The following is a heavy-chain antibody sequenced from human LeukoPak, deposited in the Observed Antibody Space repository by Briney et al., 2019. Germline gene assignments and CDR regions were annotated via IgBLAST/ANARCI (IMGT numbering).Heavy chain of an antibody. CDR1: GFTFSSYW. V-gene: IGHV3-7*01. J-gene: IGHJ4*02. CDR3: ARGASSSGYGY. D-gene: IGHD3-22*01. Sequence: GGFLRLSCAASGFTFSSYWMSWVRQTPGKGLEWVANIKQDGSEKYYVDSVKGRFTISRDNAKNSLYLQMNSLRAEDTAVYYCARGASSSGYGYWGQGTLVTVSS. CDR2: IKQDGSEK.